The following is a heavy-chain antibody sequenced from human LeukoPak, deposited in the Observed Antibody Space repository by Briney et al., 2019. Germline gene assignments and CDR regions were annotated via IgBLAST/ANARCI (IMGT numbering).Heavy chain of an antibody. D-gene: IGHD6-13*01. V-gene: IGHV3-7*01. CDR2: IKQDGSEK. CDR3: ARDSAGNDY. J-gene: IGHJ4*02. CDR1: GFTFSTYW. Sequence: GGSLRLSCAASGFTFSTYWMSWVRQAPGKGLEWVANIKQDGSEKYYVDSVKGRFTISRNNAKNSLYLQMNSLRAEDTAMYYCARDSAGNDYWGQGTLVTVSS.